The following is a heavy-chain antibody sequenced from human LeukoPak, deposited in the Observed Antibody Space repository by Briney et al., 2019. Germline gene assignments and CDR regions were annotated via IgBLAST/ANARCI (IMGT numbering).Heavy chain of an antibody. CDR1: GFTYSSYD. D-gene: IGHD6-19*01. J-gene: IGHJ4*02. CDR2: SRSKTNRYTT. Sequence: PGASLRLSCAASGFTYSSYDMHWVRQAPGKGLEWIGRSRSKTNRYTTQYAESVKGRFTISRDDSKNSLYLQMNSLKTEDTAVYYCARGDSSGWGLDYWGLGTLVTVSS. CDR3: ARGDSSGWGLDY. V-gene: IGHV3-72*01.